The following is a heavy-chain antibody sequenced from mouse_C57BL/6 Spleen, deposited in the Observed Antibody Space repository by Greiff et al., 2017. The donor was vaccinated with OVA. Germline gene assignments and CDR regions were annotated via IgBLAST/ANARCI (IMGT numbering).Heavy chain of an antibody. CDR2: ISDGGSYT. CDR3: AREDYGSFYYFDY. D-gene: IGHD1-1*01. CDR1: GFTFSSYA. J-gene: IGHJ2*01. V-gene: IGHV5-4*01. Sequence: EVQGVESGGGLVKPGGSLKLSCAASGFTFSSYAMSWVRQTPEKRLEWVATISDGGSYTYYPDNVKGRFTISRDNAKNTLYLQMSHLKSEDTAMYYCAREDYGSFYYFDYWGQGTTLTVSS.